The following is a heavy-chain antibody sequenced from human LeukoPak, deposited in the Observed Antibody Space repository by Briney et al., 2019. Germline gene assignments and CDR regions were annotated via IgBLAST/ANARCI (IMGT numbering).Heavy chain of an antibody. J-gene: IGHJ6*03. Sequence: PETLSFTCTVSGGSISSYYWSWIRQPPGKGLEWIGYIYYSGSTNYNPSLKSRVTISVDTSKNQFSLKLSSVTAADTAVYYCARGVDYTNPLIDYYYYMDVWGKGTTVTVSS. CDR2: IYYSGST. V-gene: IGHV4-59*01. CDR1: GGSISSYY. D-gene: IGHD4-11*01. CDR3: ARGVDYTNPLIDYYYYMDV.